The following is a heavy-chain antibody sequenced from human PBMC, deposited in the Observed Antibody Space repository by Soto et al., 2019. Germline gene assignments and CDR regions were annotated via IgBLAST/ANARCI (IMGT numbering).Heavy chain of an antibody. CDR1: GFTFSNAW. CDR3: CDLYHDY. V-gene: IGHV3-15*07. CDR2: IKTKANGETT. J-gene: IGHJ4*02. Sequence: GGSLRLSCAASGFTFSNAWMNWVRQAPGKGLEWVGRIKTKANGETTDYAAPVKGRFTISRDDSKSTMSLQMNSLTTEDTAVYFCCDLYHDYWGQGTQVTVSS. D-gene: IGHD2-2*02.